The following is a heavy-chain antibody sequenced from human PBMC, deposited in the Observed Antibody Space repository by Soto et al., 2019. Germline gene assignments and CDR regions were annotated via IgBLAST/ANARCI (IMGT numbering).Heavy chain of an antibody. J-gene: IGHJ6*02. V-gene: IGHV1-18*01. CDR3: AMVDVYVTPSPQDV. Sequence: QVQLVQSGAEVKNPGASVKVSCKAYGYTFTRYGIGWARQAPGQGLEWMGWINTYNGNTNYAQNVQGRVTLTTDTSTSTAYTELRSLRSNDTAIYYCAMVDVYVTPSPQDVWGQGTTVIVSS. CDR2: INTYNGNT. CDR1: GYTFTRYG. D-gene: IGHD3-16*01.